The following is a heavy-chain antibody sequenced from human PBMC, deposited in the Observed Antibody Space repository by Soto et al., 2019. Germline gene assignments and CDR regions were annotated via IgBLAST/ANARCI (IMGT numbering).Heavy chain of an antibody. CDR1: GFTFSSYW. CDR3: ARGIAAAGYYYYYGMDV. J-gene: IGHJ6*02. V-gene: IGHV3-7*03. CDR2: IKQDGSEK. Sequence: WGSLRLSCAASGFTFSSYWMSWVRQAPGKGLEWVANIKQDGSEKCYVDSVKGRFTISRDNAKNSLYLQMNSLRAEDTAVYYCARGIAAAGYYYYYGMDVWGQGTTVTVSS. D-gene: IGHD6-13*01.